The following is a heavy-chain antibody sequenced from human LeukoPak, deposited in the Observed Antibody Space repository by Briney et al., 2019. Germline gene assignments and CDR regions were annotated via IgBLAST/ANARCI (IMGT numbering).Heavy chain of an antibody. J-gene: IGHJ5*02. CDR3: ARLDSSSWSGWFDP. V-gene: IGHV4-39*01. CDR2: IYYTGST. CDR1: GASISSSSYY. Sequence: SETLSLTCTVSGASISSSSYYWGWIRQPPGKGLEWIGSIYYTGSTYYNPSLKSRVTISVDTPKNQFSLKLNSVTAADTAVYYCARLDSSSWSGWFDPWGQGTLVTVSS. D-gene: IGHD6-13*01.